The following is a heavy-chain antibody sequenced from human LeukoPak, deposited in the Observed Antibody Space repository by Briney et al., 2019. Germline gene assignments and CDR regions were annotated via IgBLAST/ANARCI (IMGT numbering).Heavy chain of an antibody. J-gene: IGHJ3*02. CDR2: IYWDDDK. D-gene: IGHD5-18*01. V-gene: IGHV2-5*02. Sequence: SGPTLVNPTQTLTLTCTFSGFSLSTSGVAVGWIRQPPGKALEWLSLIYWDDDKRYSPSLKSRLSITKDTSKNQVVLTMTNMDPVDTATYYCAHSEDTALVHDAFDIWGQGTMVTVSS. CDR1: GFSLSTSGVA. CDR3: AHSEDTALVHDAFDI.